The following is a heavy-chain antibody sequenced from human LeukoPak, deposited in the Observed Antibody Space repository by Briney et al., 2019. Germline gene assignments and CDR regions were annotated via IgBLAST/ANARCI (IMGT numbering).Heavy chain of an antibody. V-gene: IGHV3-48*03. CDR1: GFTFSSSE. CDR2: ISGSGSSI. CDR3: AELGITMIGGV. Sequence: PGGSLRLSCAASGFTFSSSEMHWVRQAPGKGLEWVSFISGSGSSIYYADSMKGRFTISRDNAKNSLYLQMNSLRAEDTAIYYCAELGITMIGGVWGKGTTVTISS. J-gene: IGHJ6*04. D-gene: IGHD3-10*02.